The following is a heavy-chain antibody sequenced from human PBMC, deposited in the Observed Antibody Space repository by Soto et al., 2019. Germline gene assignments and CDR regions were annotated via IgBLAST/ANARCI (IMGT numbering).Heavy chain of an antibody. CDR1: GVSITSYY. D-gene: IGHD3-9*01. CDR3: ARDRRDGYKRYFAF. V-gene: IGHV4-59*01. J-gene: IGHJ4*02. Sequence: SETLSLTCTVSGVSITSYYWSWIRQTPGKGLDWIGSISFSGATYSNPSLTRRAALPVDTSENHLSLTLNSATSADTAASFCARDRRDGYKRYFAFWGQGNQVTVS. CDR2: ISFSGAT.